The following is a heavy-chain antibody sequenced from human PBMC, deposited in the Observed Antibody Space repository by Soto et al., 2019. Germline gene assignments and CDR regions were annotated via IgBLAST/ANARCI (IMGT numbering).Heavy chain of an antibody. D-gene: IGHD1-26*01. J-gene: IGHJ3*02. Sequence: WSLRLYCLVSVFPVGANAMSWFRQAAGKGLEWVSGLSNTGRRTSYADSVKGRFNISRDNSENTVYLQMNSLRVEDTAVYYCATEMGATQGPFDIWGQGTMVTVSS. V-gene: IGHV3-23*01. CDR2: LSNTGRRT. CDR1: VFPVGANA. CDR3: ATEMGATQGPFDI.